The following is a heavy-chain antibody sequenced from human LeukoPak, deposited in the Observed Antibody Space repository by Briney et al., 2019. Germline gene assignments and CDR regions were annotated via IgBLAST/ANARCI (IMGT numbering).Heavy chain of an antibody. CDR2: INPNSGGT. J-gene: IGHJ4*02. Sequence: ASVKVSCKASGYTFTGYYMHWVRQAPGQGLEWMGWINPNSGGTNYAQKFQGRVTMTRDTSISTAYMELSRLRSDDTAVYYCARGDIVVVVAATGATFDYWGQGTLVTVSS. D-gene: IGHD2-15*01. CDR3: ARGDIVVVVAATGATFDY. V-gene: IGHV1-2*02. CDR1: GYTFTGYY.